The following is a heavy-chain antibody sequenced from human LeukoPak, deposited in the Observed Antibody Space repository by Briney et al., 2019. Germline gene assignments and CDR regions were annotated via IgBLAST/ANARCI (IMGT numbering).Heavy chain of an antibody. Sequence: GGSLRLSCVGSGSTFSRYWLNWVRQAPGKGLEWVANMNQDGSEIYYLDSVKGRFTISRDNAKNSVYLQMNGLKAEDTAVYHCVGDPGCVFDLWGRGTLVTVSS. J-gene: IGHJ2*01. CDR2: MNQDGSEI. D-gene: IGHD6-19*01. CDR3: VGDPGCVFDL. CDR1: GSTFSRYW. V-gene: IGHV3-7*01.